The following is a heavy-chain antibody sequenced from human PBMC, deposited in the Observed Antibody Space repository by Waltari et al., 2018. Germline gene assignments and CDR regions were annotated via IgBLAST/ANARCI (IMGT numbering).Heavy chain of an antibody. V-gene: IGHV4-34*01. Sequence: QVQLQQWGAGLLKPSETLSLTCAVYGGSFSGYYWSWIRQPPGKGLEWIGEINHSRSTNSNPTLKSRVTISVDTSKNQFSLKLSSVTAADTAVYYCAAGRDSGGFDYWGQGTLVTVSS. CDR1: GGSFSGYY. CDR2: INHSRST. CDR3: AAGRDSGGFDY. D-gene: IGHD2-15*01. J-gene: IGHJ4*02.